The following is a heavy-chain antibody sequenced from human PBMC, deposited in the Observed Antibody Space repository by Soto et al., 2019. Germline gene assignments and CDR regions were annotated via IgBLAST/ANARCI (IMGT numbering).Heavy chain of an antibody. D-gene: IGHD5-18*01. V-gene: IGHV3-33*01. CDR1: GFTFSSYG. J-gene: IGHJ4*02. CDR3: ARGVRGYSYENDY. Sequence: QVQLVESGGGVVQPGRSLRLSCAASGFTFSSYGMHWVRQAPGKGLEWVAVIWYDGSNKYYADSVKGRFTISRDNSKNTLYLQMNSLRAEDTAVYYCARGVRGYSYENDYWGQGTLVTVSS. CDR2: IWYDGSNK.